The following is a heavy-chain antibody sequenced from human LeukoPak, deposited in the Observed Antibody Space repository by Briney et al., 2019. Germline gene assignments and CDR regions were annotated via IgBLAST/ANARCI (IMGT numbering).Heavy chain of an antibody. CDR2: ISSNGGST. CDR1: GFTFSSYA. Sequence: GGSLRLSCAASGFTFSSYAMHWVRQAPGKGLEYVSAISSNGGSTYYANSVKGRFTISRDNSKNTLYLQMGSLRAEDMAVYYCARGVTSPDYWGQGTLVTVSS. D-gene: IGHD4-11*01. J-gene: IGHJ4*02. CDR3: ARGVTSPDY. V-gene: IGHV3-64*01.